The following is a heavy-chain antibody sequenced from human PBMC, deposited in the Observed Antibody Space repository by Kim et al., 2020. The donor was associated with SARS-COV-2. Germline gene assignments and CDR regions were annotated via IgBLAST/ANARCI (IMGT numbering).Heavy chain of an antibody. J-gene: IGHJ4*02. V-gene: IGHV1-69*01. CDR3: ARGPPHYYGSGTDY. Sequence: AQKFQGRVTITADESTSTAYMELSSLRSEDTAVYYCARGPPHYYGSGTDYWGQGTLVTVSS. D-gene: IGHD3-10*01.